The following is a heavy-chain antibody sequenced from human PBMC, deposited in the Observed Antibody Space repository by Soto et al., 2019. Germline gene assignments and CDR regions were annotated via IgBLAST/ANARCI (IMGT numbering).Heavy chain of an antibody. D-gene: IGHD4-17*01. CDR1: GGSFSGYY. CDR3: ARAHPGDYGGNWFDP. CDR2: INHSGST. V-gene: IGHV4-34*01. J-gene: IGHJ5*02. Sequence: SETLSLTCAVYGGSFSGYYWSWIRQPPGKGLEWIGEINHSGSTNYNPSLKSRVTISVDTSKNQFSLKLSSVTAADTAVYYCARAHPGDYGGNWFDPWGQGTLVTVSS.